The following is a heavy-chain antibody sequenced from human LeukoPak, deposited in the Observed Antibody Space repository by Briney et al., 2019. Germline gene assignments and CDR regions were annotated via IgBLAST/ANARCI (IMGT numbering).Heavy chain of an antibody. CDR1: GFTFSSYW. V-gene: IGHV3-74*01. D-gene: IGHD4-23*01. J-gene: IGHJ4*02. CDR3: ARGRPHGNDY. CDR2: IASDGSST. Sequence: GGSLRLSCAASGFTFSSYWMNWVRQAPGKGLVWVSRIASDGSSTTYADSVKGRFSISRDNAKNTLYLQMNSLTVEDTAVYYCARGRPHGNDYWGQGTLVTVSS.